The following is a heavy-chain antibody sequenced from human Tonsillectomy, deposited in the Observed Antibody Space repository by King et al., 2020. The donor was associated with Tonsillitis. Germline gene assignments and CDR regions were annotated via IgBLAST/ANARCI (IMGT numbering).Heavy chain of an antibody. J-gene: IGHJ4*02. CDR1: GGSISSSYYY. D-gene: IGHD3-22*01. Sequence: QLQESGPGLVKPSETLSLTCTVSGGSISSSYYYWGWIRQPPGKGPEWIGSIYYSGRTYYNPSLKSRVTIYVDTSKNQFSPKLSSVTAADPAVYYCARPDYYDSSGRIDYWGQGTLVTVSS. CDR3: ARPDYYDSSGRIDY. CDR2: IYYSGRT. V-gene: IGHV4-39*01.